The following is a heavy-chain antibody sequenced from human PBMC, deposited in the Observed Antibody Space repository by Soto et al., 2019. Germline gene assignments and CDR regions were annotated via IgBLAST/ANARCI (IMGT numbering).Heavy chain of an antibody. V-gene: IGHV3-23*01. D-gene: IGHD3-9*01. CDR1: GFTFSSHG. CDR3: AKDLVLRYFDWSPHYFDY. J-gene: IGHJ4*02. Sequence: GGSLRVSCEASGFTFSSHGMSWVRQAPGKGLEWVSVISSSGANANYADSVKGRFTISRDNSKNTLYLQMNSLRAEDTAVYYCAKDLVLRYFDWSPHYFDYWGQGTLVTVSS. CDR2: ISSSGANA.